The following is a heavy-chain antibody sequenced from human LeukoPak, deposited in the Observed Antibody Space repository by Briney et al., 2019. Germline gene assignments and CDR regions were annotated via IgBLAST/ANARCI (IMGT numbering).Heavy chain of an antibody. CDR1: GFIFSGYW. V-gene: IGHV3-74*01. CDR3: GKDYGDYVSIDY. CDR2: INGDGSSR. D-gene: IGHD4-17*01. J-gene: IGHJ4*02. Sequence: GGSLRLSCAASGFIFSGYWIHWVRQVPGKGLVWVSRINGDGSSRSHADSVRGRFTISRDTAKNTVYLQMNSLRAEDTAVYYCGKDYGDYVSIDYWGQGTLVTASS.